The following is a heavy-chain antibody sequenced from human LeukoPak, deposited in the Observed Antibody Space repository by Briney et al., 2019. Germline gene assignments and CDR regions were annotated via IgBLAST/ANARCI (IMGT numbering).Heavy chain of an antibody. CDR3: AREVHDFWSADSSRYMDV. D-gene: IGHD3-3*01. V-gene: IGHV1-46*01. Sequence: ASVKVSCMASGYSLTYYYIHWVRQAPGQGLEWMGTINPSGGSTTYAQKFHGRVIMTGDTSTSTVYMEMSGVTSEDTAVYYCAREVHDFWSADSSRYMDVWGKGTTVTVAS. CDR2: INPSGGST. CDR1: GYSLTYYY. J-gene: IGHJ6*03.